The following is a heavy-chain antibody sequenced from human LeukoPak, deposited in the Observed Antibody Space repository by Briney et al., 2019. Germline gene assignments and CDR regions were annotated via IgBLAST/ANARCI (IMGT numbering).Heavy chain of an antibody. D-gene: IGHD3-16*01. V-gene: IGHV3-21*01. Sequence: PGGSLRLSCSASGFTFSYYDMNWVRQAPGKGLEWVSSISGLSTHIYYGDSVKGRFSISRDNAKNSVYLQMNSLGVEDTAIYYCGRAFPPLRTSSAGDLWGQGILVTVSS. CDR2: ISGLSTHI. CDR3: GRAFPPLRTSSAGDL. J-gene: IGHJ4*02. CDR1: GFTFSYYD.